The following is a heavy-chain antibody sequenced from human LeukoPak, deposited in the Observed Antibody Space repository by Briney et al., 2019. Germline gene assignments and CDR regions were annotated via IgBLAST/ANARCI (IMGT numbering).Heavy chain of an antibody. J-gene: IGHJ3*02. D-gene: IGHD2-15*01. CDR1: GGSISSSSYY. CDR3: AREGYCSGGSCYIDAFDI. CDR2: IYYSGST. V-gene: IGHV4-39*07. Sequence: SETLSLTCTVSGGSISSSSYYWGWIRQPPGKGLEWIGSIYYSGSTNYNPSLKSRVTISVDTSKNQFSLKLSSVTAADTAVYYCAREGYCSGGSCYIDAFDIWGQGTVVTVSS.